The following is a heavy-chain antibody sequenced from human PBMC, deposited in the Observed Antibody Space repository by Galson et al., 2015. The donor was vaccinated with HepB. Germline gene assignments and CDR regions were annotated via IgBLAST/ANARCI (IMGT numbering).Heavy chain of an antibody. D-gene: IGHD3-22*01. V-gene: IGHV3-49*03. Sequence: SLRLSCAASGFTFGDYAMSWFRQAPGKGLEWVGFIRSKAYGGTTEYAASVKGRFTISRDDSKSIAYLQMNSLKTEDTAVYYCTRGYYYDSSGYYYVGYFQHWDQGTLVTVSS. J-gene: IGHJ1*01. CDR2: IRSKAYGGTT. CDR3: TRGYYYDSSGYYYVGYFQH. CDR1: GFTFGDYA.